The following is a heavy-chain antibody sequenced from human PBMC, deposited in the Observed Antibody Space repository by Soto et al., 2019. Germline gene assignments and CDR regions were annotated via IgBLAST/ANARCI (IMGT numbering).Heavy chain of an antibody. Sequence: SETLSLTCTVSGGSVSSQSHYWSWIRQTQGKGLEWIGYIYCTGSTNYNPSLRGRVTMSVDTSMDQVSLRLRSVTRADTAVYYYARDQYDFRSGAYYSAMEVWGQGTKVTVSS. J-gene: IGHJ6*02. V-gene: IGHV4-61*01. CDR2: IYCTGST. CDR3: ARDQYDFRSGAYYSAMEV. CDR1: GGSVSSQSHY. D-gene: IGHD3-3*01.